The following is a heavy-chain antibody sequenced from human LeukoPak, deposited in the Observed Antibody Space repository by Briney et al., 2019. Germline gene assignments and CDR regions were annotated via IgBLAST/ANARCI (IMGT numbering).Heavy chain of an antibody. D-gene: IGHD3-9*01. J-gene: IGHJ4*02. CDR1: GFTVSSNY. V-gene: IGHV3-53*01. Sequence: GGSLRLSCAASGFTVSSNYMSWVRRAPGKGLEWVSVIYSGGSTYYADSVKGRFTISRDNSKNTLYLQMNSLRAEDTAVYYCARGGPMYYDIDYWGQGTLVTVSS. CDR2: IYSGGST. CDR3: ARGGPMYYDIDY.